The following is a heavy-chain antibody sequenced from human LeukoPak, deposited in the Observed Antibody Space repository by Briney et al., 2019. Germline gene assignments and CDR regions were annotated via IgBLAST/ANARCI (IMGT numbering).Heavy chain of an antibody. CDR2: IYYSGST. Sequence: SETLSLTCTVSGGSISSYYWSWIRQPPGKGLEWIGYIYYSGSTNYNPSLKSRVTISVDTSKNQFSLKLSSVTAADTAVYYCAGYGDYGEVDYWGQGTLVTVSS. CDR1: GGSISSYY. CDR3: AGYGDYGEVDY. J-gene: IGHJ4*02. V-gene: IGHV4-59*01. D-gene: IGHD4-17*01.